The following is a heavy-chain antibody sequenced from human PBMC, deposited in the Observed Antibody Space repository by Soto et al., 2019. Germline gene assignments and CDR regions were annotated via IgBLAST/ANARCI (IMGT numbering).Heavy chain of an antibody. CDR1: GYTFTSYQ. CDR2: INPSGGRI. J-gene: IGHJ6*02. Sequence: QMQLVQSGAEVKKPGASVKVSCKASGYTFTSYQMHWVRQAPGQGLERMGIINPSGGRITYAPRFQGRVMMTRDTSTNTVYMELRVLRSEDTAVYYCARDGPPTTTGVGPSYTMDVWGQGTTVTVS. CDR3: ARDGPPTTTGVGPSYTMDV. V-gene: IGHV1-46*01. D-gene: IGHD3-3*01.